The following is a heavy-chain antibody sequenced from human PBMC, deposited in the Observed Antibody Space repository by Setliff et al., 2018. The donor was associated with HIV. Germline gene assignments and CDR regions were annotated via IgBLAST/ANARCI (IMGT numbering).Heavy chain of an antibody. Sequence: GGSLRLSCTASGFTFGDYAMSWVRQAPGKGLDWVAFIRSEAYGGTTEYAASVKDRFTVSRDDSKSIAYLQINSLKTEDTAVYYCTRDKGYAFDIWGQGTMVTVSS. CDR2: IRSEAYGGTT. CDR1: GFTFGDYA. D-gene: IGHD1-1*01. CDR3: TRDKGYAFDI. J-gene: IGHJ3*02. V-gene: IGHV3-49*04.